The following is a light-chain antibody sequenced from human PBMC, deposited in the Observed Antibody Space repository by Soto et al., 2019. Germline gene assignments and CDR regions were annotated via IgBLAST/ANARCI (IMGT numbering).Light chain of an antibody. CDR2: DIS. CDR3: QQYNNWPPVLT. J-gene: IGKJ4*01. V-gene: IGKV3D-15*01. CDR1: QSVSTN. Sequence: EIVMTQSPATLSVSPGEGATLSCRASQSVSTNLAWYQQKPGQAPRLLIYDISLRGTGIPTRFSGSGSGTEFTLTISSLQSEDFAVYYCQQYNNWPPVLTFGGGTKVDIK.